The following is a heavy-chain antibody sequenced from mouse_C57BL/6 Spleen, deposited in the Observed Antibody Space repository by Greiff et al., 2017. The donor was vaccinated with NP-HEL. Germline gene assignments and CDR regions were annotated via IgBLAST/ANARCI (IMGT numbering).Heavy chain of an antibody. Sequence: QVQLQQSGAELARPGASVKLSCKASGYTFTSYGISWVKQRTGQGLEWIGEIYPRSGNTYYNEKFKGKATLTADKSSSTAYMELRSLTSEDSAVYFCARGSTVVVPYYFDYWGQGTTLTVSS. V-gene: IGHV1-81*01. CDR2: IYPRSGNT. CDR3: ARGSTVVVPYYFDY. CDR1: GYTFTSYG. J-gene: IGHJ2*01. D-gene: IGHD1-1*01.